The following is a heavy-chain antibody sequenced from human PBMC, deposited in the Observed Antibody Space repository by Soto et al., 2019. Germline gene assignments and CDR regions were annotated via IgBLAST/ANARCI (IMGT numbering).Heavy chain of an antibody. CDR2: ITHSGNN. J-gene: IGHJ3*02. Sequence: PSETLSLTCVVSGGSFSTYYYNWIRQSPGKGLEWIGEITHSGNNNYSPSLKSRVTMSLDTSKNQFSLKLTSVTAADTAVYYCARGGSNDWQVAFDIWGQGTMVTVS. V-gene: IGHV4-34*01. D-gene: IGHD3-9*01. CDR1: GGSFSTYY. CDR3: ARGGSNDWQVAFDI.